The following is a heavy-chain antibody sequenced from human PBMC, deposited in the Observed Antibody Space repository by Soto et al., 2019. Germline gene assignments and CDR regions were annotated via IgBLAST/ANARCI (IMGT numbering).Heavy chain of an antibody. V-gene: IGHV4-59*01. J-gene: IGHJ6*02. CDR3: ARGVVQGGSSGGQYYYYYGMDV. CDR2: IYYSGST. D-gene: IGHD2-15*01. Sequence: PSETLSLTCTVSGGSISSYYWSWIRQPPGKGLEWIGYIYYSGSTNYNPSLKSRVTISVDTSKNQFSLKLSSVTAADTAVYYCARGVVQGGSSGGQYYYYYGMDVWGQGTTVTVSS. CDR1: GGSISSYY.